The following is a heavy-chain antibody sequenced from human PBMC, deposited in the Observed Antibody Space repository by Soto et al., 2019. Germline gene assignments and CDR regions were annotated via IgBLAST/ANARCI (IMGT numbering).Heavy chain of an antibody. Sequence: GGSLRLSCAASGFRFDDYAMHWVWQVPGKGLEWVSGISWNSGSLGYGDSVKGRSTISRDNAKNSLYLQMNSLRAEDTAVYYCARDYKSGPYYYDSSGYYLPGYWGQGTLVTVSS. D-gene: IGHD3-22*01. CDR3: ARDYKSGPYYYDSSGYYLPGY. J-gene: IGHJ4*02. V-gene: IGHV3-9*01. CDR2: ISWNSGSL. CDR1: GFRFDDYA.